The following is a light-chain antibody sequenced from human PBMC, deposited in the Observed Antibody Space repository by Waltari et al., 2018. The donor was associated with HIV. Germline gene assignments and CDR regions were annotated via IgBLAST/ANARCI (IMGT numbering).Light chain of an antibody. CDR3: QQYGTSPLT. V-gene: IGKV3-20*01. CDR1: QSVSSSS. J-gene: IGKJ4*01. Sequence: EIVLTQSPGTLSLSPGERVTLSCRASQSVSSSSLAWYQQKPGQAPRLLIYDASSRATGIPDRFSGTGSGTDFTLTISRLEPEDFAVYYCQQYGTSPLTFGGGTKVEIK. CDR2: DAS.